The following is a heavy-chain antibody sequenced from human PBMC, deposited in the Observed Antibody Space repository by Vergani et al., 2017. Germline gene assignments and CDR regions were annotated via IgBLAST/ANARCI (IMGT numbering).Heavy chain of an antibody. D-gene: IGHD1-26*01. CDR3: ARATNSGSYYYYYGMDV. V-gene: IGHV1-69*06. CDR1: GGTFSSYA. Sequence: QVQLVQSGAEVKKPGSSVKVSCKASGGTFSSYAISWVRQAPGQGLEWMGGIIPIFGTANYAQKFQGRVTITADKSTSTAYMELSSLRSEDTAVYYCARATNSGSYYYYYGMDVWGQGTTVTVSS. CDR2: IIPIFGTA. J-gene: IGHJ6*02.